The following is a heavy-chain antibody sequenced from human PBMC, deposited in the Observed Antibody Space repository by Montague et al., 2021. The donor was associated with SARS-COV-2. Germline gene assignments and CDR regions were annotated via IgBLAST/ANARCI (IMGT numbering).Heavy chain of an antibody. Sequence: TLSLTCTVSGGSISSGGYYWSWIRQHPGKGLEWIGYIYYSGSTYYNPSLKSRVTISVDTSKNQFSLKLSSVTAADTAVYYCARARRGSGSGSYFDILVNWFDPWGQGTLVTVSS. D-gene: IGHD3-10*01. CDR2: IYYSGST. V-gene: IGHV4-31*03. CDR3: ARARRGSGSGSYFDILVNWFDP. J-gene: IGHJ5*02. CDR1: GGSISSGGYY.